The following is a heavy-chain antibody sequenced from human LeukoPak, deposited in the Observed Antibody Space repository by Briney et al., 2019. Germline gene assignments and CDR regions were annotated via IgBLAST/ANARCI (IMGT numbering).Heavy chain of an antibody. V-gene: IGHV3-15*01. Sequence: GGSLRLSCTASGFTFSNAWMSWVRQAPGKGLEWVGRIKTKSEGGTIDYAAPVRGRFTISRDDSENTLYLQMNSLKTEDTALYYCSTDQGGDILTGCWGQGTLVTVSS. D-gene: IGHD3-9*01. CDR1: GFTFSNAW. J-gene: IGHJ4*02. CDR2: IKTKSEGGTI. CDR3: STDQGGDILTGC.